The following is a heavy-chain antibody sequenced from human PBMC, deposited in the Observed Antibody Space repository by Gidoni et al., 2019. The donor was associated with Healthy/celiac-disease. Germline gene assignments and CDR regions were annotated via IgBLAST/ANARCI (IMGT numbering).Heavy chain of an antibody. D-gene: IGHD3-3*01. V-gene: IGHV3-23*01. Sequence: EVQLLESGGGLVQPGGSLRLSCAASGFTFSSYAMSWVRQAPGKGREWVSAISGRGGSTYYADSVKGRFTISRDNSKNTLYLQMNSLRAEDTAVYYCAKEPNYYDFWSGPHPDDWGQGTLVTVSS. CDR2: ISGRGGST. CDR1: GFTFSSYA. J-gene: IGHJ4*02. CDR3: AKEPNYYDFWSGPHPDD.